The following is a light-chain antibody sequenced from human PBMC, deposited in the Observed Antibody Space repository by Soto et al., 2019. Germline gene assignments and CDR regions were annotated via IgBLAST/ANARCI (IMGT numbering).Light chain of an antibody. V-gene: IGKV3-15*01. CDR1: QSVSSS. CDR3: QQYGSSGT. CDR2: DSS. Sequence: EIVMTQSPATLSVSPGERATLSCRASQSVSSSVAWYQQKPGQAPRLLIYDSSSRATGVPARFSGSGSGTEFSLAISRLEPEDFAVYYCQQYGSSGTFGQGTKVDNK. J-gene: IGKJ1*01.